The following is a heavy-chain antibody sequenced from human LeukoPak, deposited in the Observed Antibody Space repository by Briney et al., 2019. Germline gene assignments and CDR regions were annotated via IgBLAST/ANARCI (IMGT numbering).Heavy chain of an antibody. Sequence: QSGGSLRLSCAASGFTFSTYNMNWVRQAPGKGLEWVSYISSSTSTIYYADSVKGRFTISRDNAKNSLYLQMNGLRAEDTAVYYCARDGESFSFSFDYWGQGTLVTVSS. V-gene: IGHV3-48*01. CDR2: ISSSTSTI. CDR3: ARDGESFSFSFDY. D-gene: IGHD1-26*01. J-gene: IGHJ4*02. CDR1: GFTFSTYN.